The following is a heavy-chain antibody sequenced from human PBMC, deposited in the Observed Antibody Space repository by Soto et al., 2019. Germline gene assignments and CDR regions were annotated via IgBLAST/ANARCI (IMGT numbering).Heavy chain of an antibody. D-gene: IGHD4-17*01. Sequence: EVQLVESGGGLVKPGGSLRLSCAASGFTFSNAWMSWVRQAPGKGLEWVGRIKSKTDGGTTDYAAPVKGRFTISRDDSKNTLYLQMNSLKTEDTAVYYCTTDYGDYDSLFDPWGQGTLVTVS. CDR3: TTDYGDYDSLFDP. CDR2: IKSKTDGGTT. CDR1: GFTFSNAW. V-gene: IGHV3-15*01. J-gene: IGHJ5*02.